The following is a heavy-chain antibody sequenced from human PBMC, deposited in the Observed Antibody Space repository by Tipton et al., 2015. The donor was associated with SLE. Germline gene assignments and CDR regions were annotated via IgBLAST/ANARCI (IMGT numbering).Heavy chain of an antibody. V-gene: IGHV4-34*01. CDR1: GGSFSGYY. CDR2: INHSGST. Sequence: AGLVKPSETLSLTCAVYGGSFSGYYWSWIRQPPGKGLEWIGEINHSGSTNYNPSLKSRVTISVDTSKNQFSLKLSSVTAADTAVYYCARTQWLVPTDAFDIWGQGTMVTVSS. J-gene: IGHJ3*02. CDR3: ARTQWLVPTDAFDI. D-gene: IGHD6-19*01.